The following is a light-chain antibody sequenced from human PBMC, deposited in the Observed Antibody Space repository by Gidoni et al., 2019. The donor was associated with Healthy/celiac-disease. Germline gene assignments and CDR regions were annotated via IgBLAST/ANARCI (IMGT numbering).Light chain of an antibody. Sequence: IQMTQSPSTLSASVGYRVTITCRASQSISSWLAWYQQKPGKATKLLIYKASSLESGVASRFSGSGSGTEFTLTISSQQPDDFATYYCQQYNSYPWTFXQXTKVEIK. CDR1: QSISSW. V-gene: IGKV1-5*03. CDR2: KAS. J-gene: IGKJ1*01. CDR3: QQYNSYPWT.